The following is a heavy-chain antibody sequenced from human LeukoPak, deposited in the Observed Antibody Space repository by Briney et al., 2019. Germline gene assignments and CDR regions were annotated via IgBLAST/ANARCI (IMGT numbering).Heavy chain of an antibody. Sequence: ASVKVSCKASGGTFSSYAISWVRQAPGQGIEWMGRIIPILGIANYAQKFQGRVTITADKSTSTAYMELSSLRSEDTAVYYCASAYYDSSGYYPLDFDYWGQGTLVTVSS. CDR3: ASAYYDSSGYYPLDFDY. J-gene: IGHJ4*02. V-gene: IGHV1-69*04. D-gene: IGHD3-22*01. CDR2: IIPILGIA. CDR1: GGTFSSYA.